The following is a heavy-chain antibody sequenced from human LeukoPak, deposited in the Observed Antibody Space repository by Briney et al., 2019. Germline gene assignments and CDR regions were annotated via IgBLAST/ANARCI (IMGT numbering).Heavy chain of an antibody. CDR1: GFTFSDYY. CDR2: ITSSGYYT. V-gene: IGHV3-11*05. CDR3: ARVSKAANPTSDSPWFDP. D-gene: IGHD2-15*01. J-gene: IGHJ5*02. Sequence: GGSLRLSCAASGFTFSDYYMTWIRQAPGKGLEWVSYITSSGYYTNYGDSVKGRFTMSRDNAKKSLYLQMDSLRAEDTAVYYCARVSKAANPTSDSPWFDPWAREPWSPSPQ.